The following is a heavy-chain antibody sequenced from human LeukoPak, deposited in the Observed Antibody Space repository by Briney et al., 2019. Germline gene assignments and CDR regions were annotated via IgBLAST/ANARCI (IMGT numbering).Heavy chain of an antibody. CDR2: INDYNRNT. D-gene: IGHD2-2*01. CDR3: ARWGLVAPGTYYYYYMDV. J-gene: IGHJ6*03. CDR1: GYTFTIYG. Sequence: RASVTVSYKASGYTFTIYGISWVRQAPGQGVEGMGWINDYNRNTHYAQKFQARVTMSTDSSTSTAYMELGSLRSDDTAVYYCARWGLVAPGTYYYYYMDVWGQGTTATVSS. V-gene: IGHV1-18*01.